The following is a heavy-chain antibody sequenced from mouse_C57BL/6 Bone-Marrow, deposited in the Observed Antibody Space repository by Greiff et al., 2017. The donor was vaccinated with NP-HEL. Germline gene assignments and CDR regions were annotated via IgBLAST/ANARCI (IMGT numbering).Heavy chain of an antibody. J-gene: IGHJ2*01. D-gene: IGHD2-3*01. Sequence: DVMLVESGGGLVKPGGSLKLSCAASGFTFSSYAMSWVRQTPEKRLEWVATISDGGSYTFYPDNVKGRFTISRDNAKNNLYLQMSHLKSEDTAMYYCARAYHGNYDYWGQGTTLTVSS. CDR3: ARAYHGNYDY. CDR1: GFTFSSYA. CDR2: ISDGGSYT. V-gene: IGHV5-4*03.